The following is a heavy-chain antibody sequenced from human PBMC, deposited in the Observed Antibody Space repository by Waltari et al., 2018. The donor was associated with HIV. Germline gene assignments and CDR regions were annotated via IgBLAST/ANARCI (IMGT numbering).Heavy chain of an antibody. CDR3: GRGGLRDY. D-gene: IGHD3-16*01. Sequence: EVQLVDSGGGVVQPGGSLRISCAASGFPISSYSMSWVRQAPGEGLEWVAFIKEDGSEKTYVDSVKGRFTISRDNAKNSLFLQMNNLRAEDTAVYYCGRGGLRDYWGQGTLVTVSS. J-gene: IGHJ4*02. CDR1: GFPISSYS. CDR2: IKEDGSEK. V-gene: IGHV3-7*01.